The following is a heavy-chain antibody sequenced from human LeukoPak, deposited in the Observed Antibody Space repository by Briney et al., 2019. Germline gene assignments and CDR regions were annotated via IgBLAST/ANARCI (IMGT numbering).Heavy chain of an antibody. Sequence: ASVKVSCKASGYTFTDYSLHWVRQGQAPGQGLEWMGWINPNSGVTNFAQKFQGRVTSTRDTSISTVYMEMNRLTSDDTAVYYCARERGSNGWGGSDYWGQGALVTVSS. CDR3: ARERGSNGWGGSDY. CDR1: GYTFTDYS. V-gene: IGHV1-2*02. CDR2: INPNSGVT. J-gene: IGHJ4*02. D-gene: IGHD3-16*01.